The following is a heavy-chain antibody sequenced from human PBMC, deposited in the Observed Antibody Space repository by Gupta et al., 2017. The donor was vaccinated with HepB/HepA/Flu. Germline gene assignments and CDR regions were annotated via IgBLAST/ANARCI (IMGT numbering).Heavy chain of an antibody. V-gene: IGHV1-46*01. CDR3: ARGGEEYYDSSGYYYAGLNWFDP. D-gene: IGHD3-22*01. CDR1: GYIFTSYY. Sequence: VQLVQSGAEVKKPGASVKVSCKASGYIFTSYYLHWVRPAPGQGLEWMGIISPSDASARYAQRFQGRVTMTRDTSTSTVYMELSSLRSADTAVYYCARGGEEYYDSSGYYYAGLNWFDPWGQGTLVTVSS. CDR2: ISPSDASA. J-gene: IGHJ5*02.